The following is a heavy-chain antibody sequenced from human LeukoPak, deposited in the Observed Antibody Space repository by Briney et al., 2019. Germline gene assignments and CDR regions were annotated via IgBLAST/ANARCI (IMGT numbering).Heavy chain of an antibody. CDR3: ASEDSSGPTS. CDR1: GFTFSSYA. Sequence: GGSLRLSCAASGFTFSSYAMPWVRQAPGKGLEWVAVISYDGSNKYYADSVKGRFTISRDNSKNTLYLQMNSLRAEDTAVYYCASEDSSGPTSWGQGTLVTVSS. V-gene: IGHV3-30-3*01. CDR2: ISYDGSNK. J-gene: IGHJ4*02. D-gene: IGHD3-22*01.